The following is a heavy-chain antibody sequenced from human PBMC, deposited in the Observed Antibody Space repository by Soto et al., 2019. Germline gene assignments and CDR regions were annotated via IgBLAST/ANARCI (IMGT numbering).Heavy chain of an antibody. CDR1: GDSINSDNYY. J-gene: IGHJ4*02. Sequence: QLQLQESGPGLVKPSETLSLTCSVSGDSINSDNYYWGWIRQPPGKRLEWIGGIYYRGNTYYNPSPKTRVTISLDKSNSQFSLKLNSVTAADSAGYFCARLEGLATISYYFDYWGQGTLVTVSS. D-gene: IGHD3-9*01. V-gene: IGHV4-39*01. CDR3: ARLEGLATISYYFDY. CDR2: IYYRGNT.